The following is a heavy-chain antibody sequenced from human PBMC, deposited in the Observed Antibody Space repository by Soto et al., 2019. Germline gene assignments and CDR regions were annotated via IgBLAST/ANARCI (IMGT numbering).Heavy chain of an antibody. CDR2: ISYDGSNK. V-gene: IGHV3-30*18. Sequence: GGSLRLSCAASGFTFSSYGMHWVRQAPGKGLEWVAVISYDGSNKYYADSVKGRFTISRDNSKNTLYLQMNSLRAVDTAVYYCAKAYVSSSVRRVAFYYYCAQGSLDIVSS. D-gene: IGHD6-6*01. CDR1: GFTFSSYG. J-gene: IGHJ4*02. CDR3: AKAYVSSSVRRVAFYYY.